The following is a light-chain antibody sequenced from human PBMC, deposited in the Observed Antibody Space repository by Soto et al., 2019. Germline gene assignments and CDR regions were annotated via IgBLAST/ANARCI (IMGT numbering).Light chain of an antibody. Sequence: AIRMTQSPSSLSASTGDRDTITCRTSQGISSYLAWYQQKPRKAPKLLIYAASTLKSGVPSRFSGSGSGTDSILTISCSQSEDFTSPHCQQYDSCLFAFGPVTKVDIK. CDR3: QQYDSCLFA. J-gene: IGKJ3*01. CDR1: QGISSY. V-gene: IGKV1-8*01. CDR2: AAS.